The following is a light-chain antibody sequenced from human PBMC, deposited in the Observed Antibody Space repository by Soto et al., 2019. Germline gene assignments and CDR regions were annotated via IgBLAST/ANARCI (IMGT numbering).Light chain of an antibody. CDR1: SSDVGGYKL. CDR2: QDT. V-gene: IGLV2-23*01. Sequence: QSVLTQPASVSGSPGQSITISCTGTSSDVGGYKLVSWYQQHPGKAPKLLIYQDTKRPSGVSSRFSGSKSGNMASLTISGLQAEDEADYHCCSYAGSTTGVFGGGTKLTVL. CDR3: CSYAGSTTGV. J-gene: IGLJ3*02.